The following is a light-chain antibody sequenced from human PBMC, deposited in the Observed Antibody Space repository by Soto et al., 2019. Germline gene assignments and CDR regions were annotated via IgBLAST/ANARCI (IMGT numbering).Light chain of an antibody. J-gene: IGKJ5*01. V-gene: IGKV1-39*01. CDR3: QQSVGSPPIT. CDR1: QNIENY. Sequence: DIQMTQSPSSLSASLGDTVTISCRASQNIENYLHWYQQKAGKAPEVLLYVASVLKDGVSSRFSGSGYGTDFTLTSTYLQPEEFAMYYCQQSVGSPPITFGQGTRLDIK. CDR2: VAS.